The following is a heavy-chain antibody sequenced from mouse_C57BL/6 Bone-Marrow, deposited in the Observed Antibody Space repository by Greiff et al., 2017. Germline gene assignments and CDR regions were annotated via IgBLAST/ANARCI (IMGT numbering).Heavy chain of an antibody. V-gene: IGHV1-54*02. CDR1: GYAFTNYL. Sequence: QVQLQQSGAELVRPGTSVKVSCKASGYAFTNYLIEWVKQRPGQGLEWIGVINPGSGGTNYNEKFQGKATITADTSSNTAYLQLSSLTSEDTAVYYCTTYDGYYAMDYWGQGTSVTVSS. CDR3: TTYDGYYAMDY. CDR2: INPGSGGT. J-gene: IGHJ4*01. D-gene: IGHD2-3*01.